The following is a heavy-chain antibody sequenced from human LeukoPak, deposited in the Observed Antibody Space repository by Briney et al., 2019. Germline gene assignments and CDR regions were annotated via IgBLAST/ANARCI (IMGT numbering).Heavy chain of an antibody. CDR1: GGSISSGGYY. CDR3: ARVLRYFDWRPYYFDY. CDR2: IYYSGST. V-gene: IGHV4-31*03. D-gene: IGHD3-9*01. Sequence: PSETLSLTCTVSGGSISSGGYYWSWIRQHPGEGLEWIGYIYYSGSTYYNPSLKSRVTISVDTSKNQFSLKLSSVTAADTAVYYCARVLRYFDWRPYYFDYWGQGTLVTVSS. J-gene: IGHJ4*02.